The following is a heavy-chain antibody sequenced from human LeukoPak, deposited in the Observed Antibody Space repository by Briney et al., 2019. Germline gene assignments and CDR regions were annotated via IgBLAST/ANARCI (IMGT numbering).Heavy chain of an antibody. D-gene: IGHD3-10*01. CDR3: ASSGSGSYYID. J-gene: IGHJ4*02. CDR2: IKGDGSEK. CDR1: GFTFTNYW. V-gene: IGHV3-7*01. Sequence: AGGSLRLSCAASGFTFTNYWMHWVRQAPGEGLEWVANIKGDGSEKYHVGSVKGRFTISRDNSKNTLYLQMNSLRAEDTAVYYCASSGSGSYYIDWGQGTLVTVSS.